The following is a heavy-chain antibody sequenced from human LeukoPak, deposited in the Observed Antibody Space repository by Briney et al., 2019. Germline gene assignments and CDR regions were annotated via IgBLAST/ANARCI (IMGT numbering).Heavy chain of an antibody. V-gene: IGHV4-39*07. CDR1: GDSISNTNYY. Sequence: PSETLSLTCTVSGDSISNTNYYWGWIREPPGKGLEWIGSISYTGSTSYNPSLKSRVTISVDTSKNQFSLKLSSVTAADTAVYYCARGPKYYDFWSGYWMTNDAFDIWGQGTMVTVSS. D-gene: IGHD3-3*01. CDR2: ISYTGST. CDR3: ARGPKYYDFWSGYWMTNDAFDI. J-gene: IGHJ3*02.